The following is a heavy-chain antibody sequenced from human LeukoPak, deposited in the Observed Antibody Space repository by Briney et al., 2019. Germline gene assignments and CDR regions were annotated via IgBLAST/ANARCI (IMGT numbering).Heavy chain of an antibody. CDR2: ISSSGSTI. V-gene: IGHV3-48*03. J-gene: IGHJ4*02. D-gene: IGHD6-19*01. CDR3: ARGGSSGRYDYFDY. Sequence: PGGSLRLSCAASGFTFSSYEMTWVRQAPGKGLEWVSYISSSGSTIYYTDSVKGRFTISRDNAKNLLYLQMNSLRAEGTAVYYCARGGSSGRYDYFDYWGQGTLVTVSS. CDR1: GFTFSSYE.